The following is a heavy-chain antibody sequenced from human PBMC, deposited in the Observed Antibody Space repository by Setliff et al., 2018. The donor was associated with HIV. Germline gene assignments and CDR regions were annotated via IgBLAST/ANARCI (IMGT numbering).Heavy chain of an antibody. CDR3: ARVVQDSYDSSAPIYYFDY. D-gene: IGHD3-22*01. V-gene: IGHV4-59*11. CDR2: IYYSGST. Sequence: SETLSLTCTVSGGSFSSHYWSWIRQPPGKGLEWIGYIYYSGSTNYNPSLKGRVTISVDTSKNQFSLKLSSVTAADTAVYYCARVVQDSYDSSAPIYYFDYWGQGTLVTVSS. CDR1: GGSFSSHY. J-gene: IGHJ4*02.